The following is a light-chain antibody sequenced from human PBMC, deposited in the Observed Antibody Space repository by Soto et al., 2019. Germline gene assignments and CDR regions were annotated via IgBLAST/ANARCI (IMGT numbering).Light chain of an antibody. CDR3: MQALQTSIT. J-gene: IGKJ5*01. V-gene: IGKV2-28*01. CDR2: LGS. Sequence: DIVMTQSPLSLPVTPGEPASISCRSSQSLLHSKGYNYLDWYLQKPGQSPQLLIYLGSNRASGVPDRFSASGSGTDFTLKISRVEDEDVGVYYCMQALQTSITFGQGTRLEIK. CDR1: QSLLHSKGYNY.